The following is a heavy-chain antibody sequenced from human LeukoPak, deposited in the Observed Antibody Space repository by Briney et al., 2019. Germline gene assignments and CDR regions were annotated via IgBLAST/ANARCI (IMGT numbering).Heavy chain of an antibody. Sequence: GGSLRLSCAACGFTFSDYGMHWVRQAPGKGLEWVAIISYDGSNKYYPDSVKGRFTISRDDSKNTLYLQMNSLRTEDTAVYYCTKELTRPNRPVAGLNYWGQGTLVTVSS. J-gene: IGHJ4*02. D-gene: IGHD6-19*01. V-gene: IGHV3-30*18. CDR2: ISYDGSNK. CDR1: GFTFSDYG. CDR3: TKELTRPNRPVAGLNY.